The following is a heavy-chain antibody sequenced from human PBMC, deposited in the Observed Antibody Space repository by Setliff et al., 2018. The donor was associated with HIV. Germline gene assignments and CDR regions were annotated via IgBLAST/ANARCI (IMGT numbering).Heavy chain of an antibody. CDR2: INPRSGFR. J-gene: IGHJ2*01. V-gene: IGHV1-46*01. CDR3: TAQGSVTNYNVWGGPFWYFDL. D-gene: IGHD3-3*01. Sequence: ASVKVSCKASGYSFTSYSMHWVRQTPGQGLEWMGVINPRSGFRIYVQKIKGRVTMTWDTSARTVYMDLVSLISEDTAVYYCTAQGSVTNYNVWGGPFWYFDLWGRGTLVTVSS. CDR1: GYSFTSYS.